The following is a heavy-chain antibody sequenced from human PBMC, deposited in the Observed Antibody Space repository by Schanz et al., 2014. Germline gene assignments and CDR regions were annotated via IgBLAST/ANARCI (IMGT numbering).Heavy chain of an antibody. CDR1: GFSFGTYA. J-gene: IGHJ4*02. CDR3: AKDRSWDYDSSGYFDY. CDR2: ISGGGGTT. Sequence: VQLVESGGGVVQPGGSLRLSCAASGFSFGTYAMSWVRQAPGKGLEWVSAISGGGGTTYYADSVKGRFTISRDNSKNTLYLQMNSLRAEDTAVYYCAKDRSWDYDSSGYFDYWGQGTLVTVSS. D-gene: IGHD3-22*01. V-gene: IGHV3-23*04.